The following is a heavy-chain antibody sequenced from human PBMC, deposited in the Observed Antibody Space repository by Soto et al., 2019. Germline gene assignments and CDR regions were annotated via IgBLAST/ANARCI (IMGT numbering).Heavy chain of an antibody. Sequence: SETLSLTCTVSGGSIISYYWSWIRQSPGKGLEWIGYIYYSGSTNYNPSLKSRVTISVDTSKNQFSLNLNSVTATDTAVYFCARHRKIYYQSDYWGQGTLVTVSS. J-gene: IGHJ4*02. CDR2: IYYSGST. CDR1: GGSIISYY. V-gene: IGHV4-59*08. CDR3: ARHRKIYYQSDY. D-gene: IGHD3-22*01.